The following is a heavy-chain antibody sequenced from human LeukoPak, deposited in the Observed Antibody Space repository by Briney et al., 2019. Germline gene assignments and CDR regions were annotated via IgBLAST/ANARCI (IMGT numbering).Heavy chain of an antibody. V-gene: IGHV1-2*06. CDR3: ASPSVAGTRSYYYYMDV. CDR2: INPNSGGT. J-gene: IGHJ6*03. CDR1: GYTFTGYY. D-gene: IGHD6-19*01. Sequence: ASVKVSCKASGYTFTGYYMHWVRQAPGQGLEWMGRINPNSGGTNYAQKFQGRVTMTRDTSISTAYMELSRLRSDDTAVYYCASPSVAGTRSYYYYMDVWGKGTTVAVSS.